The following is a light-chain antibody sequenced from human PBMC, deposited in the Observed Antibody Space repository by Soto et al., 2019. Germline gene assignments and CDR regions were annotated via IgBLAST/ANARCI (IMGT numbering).Light chain of an antibody. CDR3: QQYYSTSYT. Sequence: DIVMTQYPDSLAVSLGERATINCKSSQSVLYSSNNKNYLAWYQQKPGQPPKLHIYWASTRESGVPDRFSGSGSGTDFTLTISSLQAEDVAVYYCQQYYSTSYTFGQGTKLEIK. V-gene: IGKV4-1*01. CDR1: QSVLYSSNNKNY. J-gene: IGKJ2*01. CDR2: WAS.